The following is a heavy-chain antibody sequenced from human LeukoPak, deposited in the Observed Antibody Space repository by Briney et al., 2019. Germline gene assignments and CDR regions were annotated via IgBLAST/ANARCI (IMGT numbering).Heavy chain of an antibody. D-gene: IGHD6-19*01. CDR3: VRAVAGFRLWFDP. CDR1: GGSISSGSDY. J-gene: IGHJ5*02. CDR2: IYTSGSM. Sequence: SETLSLTCAVPGGSISSGSDYCSWTRQPAGKGLEWIGRIYTSGSMNDTPSPKSRVTISVESFKKQFALKLSSVTDADTAVYYCVRAVAGFRLWFDPGGQ. V-gene: IGHV4-61*02.